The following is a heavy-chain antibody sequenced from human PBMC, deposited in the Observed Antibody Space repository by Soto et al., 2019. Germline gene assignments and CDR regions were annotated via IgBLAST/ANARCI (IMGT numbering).Heavy chain of an antibody. CDR3: AGFYNGTYM. CDR2: IYWHDDK. V-gene: IGHV2-5*01. Sequence: QITLKESGPTLVKPTQTLMLTCSFSGFSLDTTGVGVGWIRQAPGKALEWLANIYWHDDKRYNPSLEGRLTIPKDPPKNQVVLKLTNRARGNTTTFFCAGFYNGTYMWGQEPLVTFPS. J-gene: IGHJ4*02. D-gene: IGHD1-26*01. CDR1: GFSLDTTGVG.